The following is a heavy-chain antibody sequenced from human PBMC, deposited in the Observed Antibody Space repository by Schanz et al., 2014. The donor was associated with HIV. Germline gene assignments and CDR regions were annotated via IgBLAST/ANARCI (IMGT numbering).Heavy chain of an antibody. CDR2: ISSSGSTV. V-gene: IGHV3-48*04. CDR1: GFTFNSYA. J-gene: IGHJ6*02. D-gene: IGHD4-17*01. CDR3: AKSRGDSWPYGMDV. Sequence: EVQLLESGGGLVQPGGSLRLSCAASGFTFNSYAMNWVRQAPGKGLEWVSYISSSGSTVYSADSVKGRFTISRDNAKNSLYLQMNSLRAEDTAVYYCAKSRGDSWPYGMDVWGQGILVTVSS.